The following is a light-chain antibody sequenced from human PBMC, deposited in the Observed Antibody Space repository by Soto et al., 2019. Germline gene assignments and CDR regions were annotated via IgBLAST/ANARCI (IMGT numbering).Light chain of an antibody. Sequence: EVVLTQSPGTLSLSPGGRATLSSRASQSVGNSFVAWYQQKPGQPPRLLIYDTSKRATGIPDRFSGSVSGTDFTLSISRVEPEDFAVFYCQQYGTSEIIFGQGTRLEIK. CDR1: QSVGNSF. V-gene: IGKV3-20*01. J-gene: IGKJ5*01. CDR3: QQYGTSEII. CDR2: DTS.